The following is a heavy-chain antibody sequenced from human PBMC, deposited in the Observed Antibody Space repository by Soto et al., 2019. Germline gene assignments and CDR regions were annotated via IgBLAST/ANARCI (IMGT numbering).Heavy chain of an antibody. CDR2: IYYSGST. CDR3: ASGTESDYVEVGPYYYGMDV. J-gene: IGHJ6*02. CDR1: GGSISSYY. V-gene: IGHV4-59*01. D-gene: IGHD4-17*01. Sequence: SETLSLTCTVSGGSISSYYWSWIRQPPGKGLEWIGYIYYSGSTNYNPSLKSRVTISVDTSKNQFSLKLSSVTAADTAVYYCASGTESDYVEVGPYYYGMDVWGQGTTVTVSS.